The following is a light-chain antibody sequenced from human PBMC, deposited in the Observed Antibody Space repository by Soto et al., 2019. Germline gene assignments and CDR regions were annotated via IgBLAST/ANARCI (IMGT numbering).Light chain of an antibody. J-gene: IGKJ1*01. Sequence: ETVVTQSPATLSVSPGERATLSCRASQSINTNLAWYQQRPGQAPRLLIYDASTRATGIPARFSGSGSGTEFTLTISSLQSEDSAVYYCQQYNNWPRTFGQGTKVDI. CDR2: DAS. CDR3: QQYNNWPRT. V-gene: IGKV3-15*01. CDR1: QSINTN.